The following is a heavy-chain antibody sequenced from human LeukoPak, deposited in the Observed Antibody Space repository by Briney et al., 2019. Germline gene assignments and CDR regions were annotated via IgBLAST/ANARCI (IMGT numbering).Heavy chain of an antibody. CDR1: GFTFSDYY. CDR2: ISSRGSTI. Sequence: GGSLRLSCAASGFTFSDYYMNWIRQAPGKGLEGVSYISSRGSTIYYADSVKGRFTISRDNAKNSLYLQMNSLRAEDTAVYYCAREWRYCSGGSCYSEMAPWGQGTLVTVSS. CDR3: AREWRYCSGGSCYSEMAP. D-gene: IGHD2-15*01. J-gene: IGHJ5*02. V-gene: IGHV3-11*04.